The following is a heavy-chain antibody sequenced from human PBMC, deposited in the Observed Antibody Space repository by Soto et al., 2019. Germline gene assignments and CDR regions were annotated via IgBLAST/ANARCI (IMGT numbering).Heavy chain of an antibody. V-gene: IGHV3-23*01. J-gene: IGHJ4*02. CDR1: GFTFSSYA. D-gene: IGHD6-13*01. CDR2: ICGSVGST. Sequence: PGGSLRLSCAASGFTFSSYAMSWVRQAPGKGLEWVSAICGSVGSTYYADSVKGRFTISRDNSKNTLFLQMNSLRAEDTALYYCAKGEGYSSSWYYLDYWGQGTLVTVSS. CDR3: AKGEGYSSSWYYLDY.